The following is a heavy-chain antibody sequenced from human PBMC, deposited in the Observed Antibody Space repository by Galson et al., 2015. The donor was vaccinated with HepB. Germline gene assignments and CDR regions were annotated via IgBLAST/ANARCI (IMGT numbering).Heavy chain of an antibody. CDR1: GFTFSSYW. J-gene: IGHJ2*01. D-gene: IGHD2-2*02. V-gene: IGHV3-7*03. Sequence: SLRLSCAASGFTFSSYWMSWVRQAPGKGLEWVANIKQDGSEKYYVASVKGRFTISRDNAKNSLYLQMNSLRAEDTAVYYCASANPTLGIVVPADISPTFDLWGRGTLVTVSS. CDR3: ASANPTLGIVVPADISPTFDL. CDR2: IKQDGSEK.